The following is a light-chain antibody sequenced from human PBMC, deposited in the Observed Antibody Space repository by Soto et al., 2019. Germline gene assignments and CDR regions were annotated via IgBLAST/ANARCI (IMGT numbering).Light chain of an antibody. CDR2: DVS. CDR1: SSDVGGYNY. CDR3: SSYTSSSTLGV. V-gene: IGLV2-14*01. J-gene: IGLJ2*01. Sequence: QSALTQPASVSGSPGQSITISCTGTSSDVGGYNYVSWYQQHPGKAPKLMIYDVSNRPSGFSNRFSGSKSGNTASLTISGLQAEDEAHYYCSSYTSSSTLGVFGGGTKLTVL.